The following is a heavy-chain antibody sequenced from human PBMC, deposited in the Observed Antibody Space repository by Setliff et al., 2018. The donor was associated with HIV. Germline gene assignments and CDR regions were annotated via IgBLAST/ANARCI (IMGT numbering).Heavy chain of an antibody. CDR3: ARIATYYDTSGYLIPYYFDY. V-gene: IGHV4-34*01. Sequence: SETLSLTCAVYGGPFSDYYWIWIRQPPGKGLEWIGEINHSGSTNYTASLNSRVIISGDTSKNHFSLRLSSVTAADTAVYYCARIATYYDTSGYLIPYYFDYWGQGTLVTVSS. D-gene: IGHD3-22*01. CDR1: GGPFSDYY. CDR2: INHSGST. J-gene: IGHJ4*02.